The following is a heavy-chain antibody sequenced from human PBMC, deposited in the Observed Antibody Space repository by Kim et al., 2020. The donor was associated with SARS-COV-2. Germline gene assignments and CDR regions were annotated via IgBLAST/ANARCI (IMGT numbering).Heavy chain of an antibody. D-gene: IGHD2-15*01. Sequence: SETLSLTCTVSGGSISSYYWSWIRQPPGKGLEWIGYISYSGSTNYNPSLKSRVTISVYTSKNQFSLKLSSVTAADTAVYYCARDLMVAGTYAFDIWGQGTMVTVSS. CDR3: ARDLMVAGTYAFDI. V-gene: IGHV4-59*01. CDR1: GGSISSYY. CDR2: ISYSGST. J-gene: IGHJ3*02.